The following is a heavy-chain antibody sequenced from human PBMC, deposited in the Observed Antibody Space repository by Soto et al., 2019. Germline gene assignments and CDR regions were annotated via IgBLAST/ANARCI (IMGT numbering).Heavy chain of an antibody. J-gene: IGHJ4*02. CDR2: IIPIFGTA. D-gene: IGHD1-26*01. CDR1: GGTFSSYA. CDR3: ASSYSGSYLRGGVDY. V-gene: IGHV1-69*12. Sequence: QVQLVQSGAEVKKPGSSVKVSCKASGGTFSSYAISWVRQAPGQGLEWMGGIIPIFGTANYAQKFQGRVTIAADESTSTAYMELSSLRSEDTAVFYCASSYSGSYLRGGVDYWGQGTLVTVSS.